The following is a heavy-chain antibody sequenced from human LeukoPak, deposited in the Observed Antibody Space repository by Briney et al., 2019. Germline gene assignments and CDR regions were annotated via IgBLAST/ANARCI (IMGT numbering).Heavy chain of an antibody. CDR3: ARGLGYSYGATLDY. D-gene: IGHD5-18*01. CDR1: GGSISSYY. J-gene: IGHJ4*02. CDR2: IYYSGST. Sequence: SETLYLTCTVSGGSISSYYWSWIRQPPGKGLEWIGYIYYSGSTNYNPSLKSRVTISVDTSKNQFSLKLSSVTAADTAVYYCARGLGYSYGATLDYWGQGTLVTVSS. V-gene: IGHV4-59*01.